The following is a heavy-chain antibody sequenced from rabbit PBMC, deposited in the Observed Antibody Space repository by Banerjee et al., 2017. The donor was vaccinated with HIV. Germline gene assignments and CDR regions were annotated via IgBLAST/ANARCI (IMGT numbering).Heavy chain of an antibody. CDR3: ARTDANIDWGFRL. J-gene: IGHJ6*01. CDR1: GFSFSSYY. V-gene: IGHV1S45*01. CDR2: IYGGSGST. Sequence: QEQLKESGGDLVKPGASLTLTCTASGFSFSSYYMCWVRQAPGKGLEWIGCIYGGSGSTYYATWAKGRFTISKPSSTTVTLQMTSLTAADTATYFCARTDANIDWGFRLWGPGTLVTVS. D-gene: IGHD3-1*01.